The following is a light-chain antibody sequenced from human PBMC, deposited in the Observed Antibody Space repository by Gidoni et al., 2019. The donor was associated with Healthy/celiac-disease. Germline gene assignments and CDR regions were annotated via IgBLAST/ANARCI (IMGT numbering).Light chain of an antibody. J-gene: IGLJ2*01. CDR3: SSYTSSSTYVV. V-gene: IGLV2-14*03. CDR1: SSDVGGYNY. CDR2: DVS. Sequence: QSALTQPASVSGSPGQSITISCTGTSSDVGGYNYGSWYQQHPGEAPKLMIYDVSNRPSGVSNRFSGSKSGNTASLTISGLQAEDEADYYCSSYTSSSTYVVFGGGTKLTVL.